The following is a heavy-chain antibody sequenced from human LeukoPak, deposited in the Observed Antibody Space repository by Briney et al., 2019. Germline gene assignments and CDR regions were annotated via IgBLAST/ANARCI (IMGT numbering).Heavy chain of an antibody. CDR1: GGSFSSTTYY. Sequence: SETLSLTCTVSGGSFSSTTYYWGWIRQPPGKGLEWIGSVHYSGSTYYNQSLKSRVIISVDTSKNQFSLKLTSVTAADTAVYYCARGSYYDYWGQGTLVTVSS. D-gene: IGHD1-26*01. V-gene: IGHV4-39*01. CDR3: ARGSYYDY. CDR2: VHYSGST. J-gene: IGHJ4*02.